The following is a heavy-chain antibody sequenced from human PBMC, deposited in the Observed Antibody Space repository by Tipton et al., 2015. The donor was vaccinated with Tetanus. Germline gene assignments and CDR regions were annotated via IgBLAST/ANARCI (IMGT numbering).Heavy chain of an antibody. CDR1: GFTLSTYD. Sequence: AASGFTLSTYDIHWVRQPPGKGLEWFSGIGTAGDTHYSGSVEGRFTISRENVKNSLSLQLNILRVGDTAVYYCARGSAGSPMDVWGQGITVTVSS. J-gene: IGHJ6*02. V-gene: IGHV3-13*01. CDR2: IGTAGDT. CDR3: ARGSAGSPMDV.